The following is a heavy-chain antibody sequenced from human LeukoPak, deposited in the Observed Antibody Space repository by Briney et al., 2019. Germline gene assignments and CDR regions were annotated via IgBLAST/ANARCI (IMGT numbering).Heavy chain of an antibody. CDR3: ARGADYGGNSVAFDY. Sequence: PSQTLSLTCTVSGGSISSGGHYWGWIRQQPGKDLEWIGYIYYRGSTYYNPSLKSRVSISLDTSKNQVSLNLTSVTAADTAVYYCARGADYGGNSVAFDYWGQGTLVTVSS. D-gene: IGHD4-23*01. CDR2: IYYRGST. CDR1: GGSISSGGHY. J-gene: IGHJ4*02. V-gene: IGHV4-31*03.